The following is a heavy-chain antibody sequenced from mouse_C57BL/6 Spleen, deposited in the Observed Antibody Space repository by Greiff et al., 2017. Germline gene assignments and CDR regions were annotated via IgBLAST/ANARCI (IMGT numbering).Heavy chain of an antibody. CDR1: GYTFNSYW. Sequence: VQLQQPGAELVMPGASVKLSCKASGYTFNSYWMHWVKQRPGQGLEWIGEIDPSDSYTNYNQKFKGKSTLTVDKSSSTAYMQLSSLTSEDSAVYYGARYYYGSPFDYWGQGTTLTVSS. CDR3: ARYYYGSPFDY. CDR2: IDPSDSYT. V-gene: IGHV1-69*01. D-gene: IGHD1-1*01. J-gene: IGHJ2*01.